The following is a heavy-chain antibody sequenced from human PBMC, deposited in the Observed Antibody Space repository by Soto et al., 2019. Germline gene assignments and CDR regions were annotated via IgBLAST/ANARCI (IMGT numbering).Heavy chain of an antibody. J-gene: IGHJ4*02. CDR3: ARAIYHFWSGYNSYYFDY. V-gene: IGHV4-30-2*01. D-gene: IGHD3-3*01. CDR1: GGSISSGGYS. Sequence: QLQLQESGSGLVKPSQTLSLTCAVSGGSISSGGYSWSWIRQPPGKGLEWIGYIYHSGSTYYNPSLKSRVTISVDRSKNQFSLKLSSVTAADTAVYYCARAIYHFWSGYNSYYFDYWGQGTLVTVSS. CDR2: IYHSGST.